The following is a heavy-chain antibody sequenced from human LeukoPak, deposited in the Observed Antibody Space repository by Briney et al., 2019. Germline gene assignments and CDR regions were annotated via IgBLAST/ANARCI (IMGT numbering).Heavy chain of an antibody. D-gene: IGHD6-19*01. CDR1: GFTFDDYA. Sequence: GRSLRLSCAASGFTFDDYAMHWVRQAPGKGLGWVSGISWNSGSIGYADSVKGRFTISRDNAKNSLYLQMNSLRAEDTALYYCAKDLGWGAFDIWGQGTMVTVSS. CDR2: ISWNSGSI. V-gene: IGHV3-9*01. CDR3: AKDLGWGAFDI. J-gene: IGHJ3*02.